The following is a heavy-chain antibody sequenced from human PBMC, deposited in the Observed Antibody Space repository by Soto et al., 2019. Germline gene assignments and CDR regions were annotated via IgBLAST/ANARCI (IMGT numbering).Heavy chain of an antibody. Sequence: SETLSLTCAVYGGSFSGYYWSWIRQPPGKGLEWIGEINHSGSTNYNPSLKSRVTISVDTSKNQFSLKLSSVTAADTAVYYCARLATDPMLYYYYGMDVWGKGTTVTVSS. J-gene: IGHJ6*04. CDR2: INHSGST. V-gene: IGHV4-34*01. CDR3: ARLATDPMLYYYYGMDV. D-gene: IGHD5-12*01. CDR1: GGSFSGYY.